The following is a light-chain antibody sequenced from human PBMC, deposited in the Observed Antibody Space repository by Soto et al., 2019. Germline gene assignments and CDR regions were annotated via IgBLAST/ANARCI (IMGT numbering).Light chain of an antibody. CDR3: SSYTGSSTLV. V-gene: IGLV2-14*01. CDR1: SSDIGVYNY. CDR2: EVS. Sequence: QSVLTQPASVSGSPGQSITVSCTGTSSDIGVYNYVSWYQHHPGKAPKLIIYEVSDRPSGVSNRFSASKSGNTASLTISGLQAEDEADYYCSSYTGSSTLVFGTGTKVTVL. J-gene: IGLJ1*01.